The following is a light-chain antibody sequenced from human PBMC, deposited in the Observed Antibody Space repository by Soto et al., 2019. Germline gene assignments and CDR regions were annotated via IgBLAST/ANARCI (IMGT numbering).Light chain of an antibody. J-gene: IGLJ2*01. CDR3: SSYTSSSTGGL. CDR2: DVS. V-gene: IGLV2-14*03. Sequence: QSALTQPASVSGSPGQSITISCSGTSSDVGGYDHVSWYQHHPGEAPKLMIYDVSYRPSGVSTRFSGSKSGNTASLTISGLQAEDEADYYCSSYTSSSTGGLFGGGTKLTVL. CDR1: SSDVGGYDH.